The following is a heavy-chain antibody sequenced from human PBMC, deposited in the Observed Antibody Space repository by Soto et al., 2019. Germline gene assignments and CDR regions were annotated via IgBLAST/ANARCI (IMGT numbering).Heavy chain of an antibody. CDR3: ARELERVFDY. V-gene: IGHV3-30*04. J-gene: IGHJ4*02. CDR2: IAYDGRNK. CDR1: GFTFSSYA. D-gene: IGHD1-1*01. Sequence: QVQLVESGGGVVQPGRSLRLSCAASGFTFSSYAMHWVRQAPGKGLEWVAVIAYDGRNKYYADSVKGRFTISRDNSKNPLYVQMNSLRIEHTAVYYCARELERVFDYWGQGTLVTVSS.